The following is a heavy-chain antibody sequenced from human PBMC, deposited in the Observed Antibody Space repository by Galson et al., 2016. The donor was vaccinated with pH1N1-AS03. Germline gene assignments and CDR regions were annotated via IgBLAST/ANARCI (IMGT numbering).Heavy chain of an antibody. J-gene: IGHJ4*02. V-gene: IGHV3-23*01. CDR1: GFTFGSFA. D-gene: IGHD2-15*01. CDR2: ISGSGNNT. Sequence: LRLSCAASGFTFGSFAMSWVRQAPGKGLEWVSAISGSGNNTYYGDSVKGRLTISRDNSKNMLYLQMNSLRAEDPAVYYCAKDKGLGGGSCYQYWGQGTLVTVSS. CDR3: AKDKGLGGGSCYQY.